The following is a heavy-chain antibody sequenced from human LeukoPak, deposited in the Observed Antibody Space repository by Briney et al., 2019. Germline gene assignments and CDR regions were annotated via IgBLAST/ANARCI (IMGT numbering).Heavy chain of an antibody. V-gene: IGHV3-9*01. CDR3: AKDIGGAVAGYFGN. CDR1: GFTFSSYA. J-gene: IGHJ4*02. Sequence: GGSLRLSCAASGFTFSSYAMSWVRQAPGKGLEWVSGISWNSGSIGYADSVKGRFTISRDNAKNSLYLQMNSLRAEDTALYYCAKDIGGAVAGYFGNWGQGTLVTVSS. CDR2: ISWNSGSI. D-gene: IGHD6-19*01.